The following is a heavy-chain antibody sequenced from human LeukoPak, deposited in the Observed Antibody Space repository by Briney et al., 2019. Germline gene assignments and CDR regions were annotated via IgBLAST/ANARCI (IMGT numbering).Heavy chain of an antibody. V-gene: IGHV4-4*07. Sequence: SETLSRTCTVSGRSISSYYLSWIRQPAGKGLEWIGRIYTSGSTNYNPSLKSRGTMSVDTSKNQFSLKLSSVTAADTAVYYCAREGDTSGWYGVGWFDSWGQGTLVTVSS. CDR2: IYTSGST. CDR1: GRSISSYY. CDR3: AREGDTSGWYGVGWFDS. J-gene: IGHJ5*01. D-gene: IGHD6-19*01.